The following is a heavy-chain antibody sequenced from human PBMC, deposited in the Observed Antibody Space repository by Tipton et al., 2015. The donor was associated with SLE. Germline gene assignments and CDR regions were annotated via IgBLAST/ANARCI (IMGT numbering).Heavy chain of an antibody. CDR3: AREIHYDFWSGYYYYYMDV. V-gene: IGHV4-38-2*02. D-gene: IGHD3-3*01. CDR2: IYHRGRT. J-gene: IGHJ6*03. CDR1: GYSISDGYY. Sequence: TLSLTCSVSGYSISDGYYWGWIRQPPGKGLEWIASIYHRGRTYYNPSLRSRAAISVDTSNNRFSLNLNSLTAADTAVYYCAREIHYDFWSGYYYYYMDVWGKGTTVTVSS.